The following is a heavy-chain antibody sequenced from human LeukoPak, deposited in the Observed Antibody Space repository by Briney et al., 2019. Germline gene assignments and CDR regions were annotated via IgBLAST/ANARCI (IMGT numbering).Heavy chain of an antibody. CDR2: ISYDGSNK. J-gene: IGHJ4*02. CDR3: AKAGNAYNWSPFDQ. V-gene: IGHV3-30*18. CDR1: GFTFSNYG. D-gene: IGHD1-20*01. Sequence: GGSLRLSCAGSGFTFSNYGMHWVRQAPGKGLEWVTLISYDGSNKYYADSVKGRFTISRDNSKNTLYLQMNSLRVEDTAVYYCAKAGNAYNWSPFDQWGQGTLVTVSS.